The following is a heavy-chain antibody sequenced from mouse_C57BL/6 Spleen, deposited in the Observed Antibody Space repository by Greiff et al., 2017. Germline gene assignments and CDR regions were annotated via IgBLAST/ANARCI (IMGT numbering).Heavy chain of an antibody. CDR3: ANETGSYWYFDV. V-gene: IGHV1-52*01. D-gene: IGHD4-1*01. Sequence: QVQLQQPGAELVRPGSSVKLSCKASGYTFTSSWMHWVKQRPIQGLEWIGNIDPSDSETHYNQKFKDKATLTVDKSSSTAYMQLSSLTSEDSAVYYCANETGSYWYFDVWGTGTTVTVSS. CDR2: IDPSDSET. J-gene: IGHJ1*03. CDR1: GYTFTSSW.